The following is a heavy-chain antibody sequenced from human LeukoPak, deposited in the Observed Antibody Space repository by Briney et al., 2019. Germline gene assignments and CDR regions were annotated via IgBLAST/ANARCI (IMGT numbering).Heavy chain of an antibody. Sequence: GGSLRLSCAASGFTFSSYAMSWVRQAPGKGLEWVSVISGSGGSTYYADSVKGRFAISRDNSKNTLYLQMISLRAKDTAVYYCAKRYYYGSGSFDYWGQGTLVTVSS. D-gene: IGHD3-10*01. J-gene: IGHJ4*02. CDR3: AKRYYYGSGSFDY. CDR2: ISGSGGST. CDR1: GFTFSSYA. V-gene: IGHV3-23*01.